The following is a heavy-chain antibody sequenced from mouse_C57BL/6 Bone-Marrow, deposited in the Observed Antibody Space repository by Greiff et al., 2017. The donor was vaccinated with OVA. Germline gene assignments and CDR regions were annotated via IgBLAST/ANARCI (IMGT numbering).Heavy chain of an antibody. Sequence: EVQGVESGGDLVKPGGSLKLSCAASGFTFSSYGMSWVRQTPDKRLEWVATISSGGSYTYYPDSVKGRVTISRDNAKNTLYLQMSSLKSEDKAIEYCARHEDDYDHCWYFDVWGTGTTVTVSS. CDR3: ARHEDDYDHCWYFDV. D-gene: IGHD2-4*01. V-gene: IGHV5-6*01. J-gene: IGHJ1*03. CDR2: ISSGGSYT. CDR1: GFTFSSYG.